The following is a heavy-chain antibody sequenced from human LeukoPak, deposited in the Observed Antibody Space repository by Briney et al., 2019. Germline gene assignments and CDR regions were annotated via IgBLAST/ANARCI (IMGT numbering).Heavy chain of an antibody. V-gene: IGHV1-69*04. CDR1: GGTFSSYA. J-gene: IGHJ5*02. CDR2: IIPILGIA. D-gene: IGHD3-10*01. CDR3: ARDRRLWFGEFVS. Sequence: GASVKVSCKASGGTFSSYAISWVRQAPGQGLEWMGRIIPILGIANYAQKFQGRVTITADKSTSTAYMELSSLRSEDTAVYYCARDRRLWFGEFVSWGQGTLVTVSS.